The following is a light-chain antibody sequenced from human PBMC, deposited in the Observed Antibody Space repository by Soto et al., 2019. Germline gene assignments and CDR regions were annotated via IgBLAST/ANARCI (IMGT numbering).Light chain of an antibody. V-gene: IGKV2-28*01. CDR2: LVS. CDR1: QSLLHVNGYTY. J-gene: IGKJ1*01. Sequence: DIVMTQSPLSLPVTPGEPASISCRSSQSLLHVNGYTYLDWYLKKPGQSPQLLMYLVSIRASGVPDRFSGSGSGTDFTLKISRVEAEDVGVYYCMQAVQIPGAFGQGTKVEIK. CDR3: MQAVQIPGA.